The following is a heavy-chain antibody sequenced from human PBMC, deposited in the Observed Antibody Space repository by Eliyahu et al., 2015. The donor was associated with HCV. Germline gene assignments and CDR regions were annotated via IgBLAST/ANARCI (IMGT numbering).Heavy chain of an antibody. D-gene: IGHD5-18*01. CDR1: GGSISSYX. CDR2: IYYSGST. V-gene: IGHV4-59*01. CDR3: ARRSGYSYGYSYYYYGMDV. Sequence: QVQLQESGPGLVKPSETLSLTCTVSGGSISSYXWSWIRQPPGKGLEWIGYIYYSGSTNYNPSLKSRVTISVDTSKNQFSLKLSSVTAADTAVYYCARRSGYSYGYSYYYYGMDVWGQGTTVTVSS. J-gene: IGHJ6*02.